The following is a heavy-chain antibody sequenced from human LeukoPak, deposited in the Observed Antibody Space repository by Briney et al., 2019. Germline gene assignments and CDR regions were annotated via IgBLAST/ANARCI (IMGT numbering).Heavy chain of an antibody. D-gene: IGHD6-6*01. Sequence: ASVKVSCKATGYTFTSYDINWVRQATGQGLEWMGWMNPNSGNTGYAQKFQGRVSMTWNTSISAAYMELSSLKSEDTAVYYCAKIGAAARRTPNPRWFDPWGQGTLVTVSS. CDR1: GYTFTSYD. CDR2: MNPNSGNT. V-gene: IGHV1-8*01. J-gene: IGHJ5*02. CDR3: AKIGAAARRTPNPRWFDP.